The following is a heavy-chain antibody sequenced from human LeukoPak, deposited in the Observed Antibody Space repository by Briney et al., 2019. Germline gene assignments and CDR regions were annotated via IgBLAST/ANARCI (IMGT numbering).Heavy chain of an antibody. D-gene: IGHD6-13*01. J-gene: IGHJ4*02. CDR1: GFTFSSHW. CDR2: ISYDGSNK. CDR3: ARDAAAHFDY. V-gene: IGHV3-30-3*01. Sequence: GGSLRLSCAASGFTFSSHWMHWVRQAPGKGLEWVAVISYDGSNKYYADSVKGRFTISRDNSKNTLYLQMNSLRAEDTAVYYCARDAAAHFDYWGQGTLVTVSS.